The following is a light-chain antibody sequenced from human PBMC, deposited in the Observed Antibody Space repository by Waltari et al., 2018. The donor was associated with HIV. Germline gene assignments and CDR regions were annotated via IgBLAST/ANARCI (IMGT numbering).Light chain of an antibody. CDR3: QQYNTVPRT. J-gene: IGKJ5*01. V-gene: IGKV1-16*02. Sequence: IQMTQSPSSLSSSVRDSVTISSRASPVIKNDLAWFQQKPGKAPKSLIYAASSWQSGVPAKFSGGGSGTDFTLTISSLQPEDFATYYCQQYNTVPRTFGQGTRLEI. CDR1: PVIKND. CDR2: AAS.